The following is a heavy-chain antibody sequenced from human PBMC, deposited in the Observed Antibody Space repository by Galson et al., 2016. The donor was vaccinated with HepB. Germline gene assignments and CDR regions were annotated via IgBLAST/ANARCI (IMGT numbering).Heavy chain of an antibody. V-gene: IGHV4-30-4*08. D-gene: IGHD3-16*02. CDR2: IYYSGST. J-gene: IGHJ4*02. Sequence: TLSLTCTVSGDSVSSRDYYWSWLRQPPGQGLEWIGFIYYSGSTYYSPSLKSRLTISIDTSKNQFFLRLTSVTAAATDIYYCATCPRGGVLGSYRHEIHLDYWGQGALVTVSS. CDR3: ATCPRGGVLGSYRHEIHLDY. CDR1: GDSVSSRDYY.